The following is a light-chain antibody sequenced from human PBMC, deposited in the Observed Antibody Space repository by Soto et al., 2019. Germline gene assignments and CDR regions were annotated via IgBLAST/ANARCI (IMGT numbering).Light chain of an antibody. CDR1: ISDVGSYGP. J-gene: IGLJ1*01. Sequence: QSVLTQPASVSGSPGQSITISCTGSISDVGSYGPVSWYQQHPGQVPKLIIYEGNRRPSGVSSRFSGSKSGNTASLTISGLQAEDEAEYYYCSYVGARTYVFGTGTKVTVL. CDR3: CSYVGARTYV. CDR2: EGN. V-gene: IGLV2-23*01.